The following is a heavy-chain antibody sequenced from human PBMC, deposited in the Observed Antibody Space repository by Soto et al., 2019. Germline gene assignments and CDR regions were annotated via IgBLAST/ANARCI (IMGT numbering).Heavy chain of an antibody. CDR3: ARGTMIVVVTPYGMDV. V-gene: IGHV1-2*04. D-gene: IGHD3-22*01. CDR1: GYTFTGYY. Sequence: ASVKVSCKASGYTFTGYYMHWVRQAPGQGLEWMGWINPNSGGTNYAQKFQGWVTMTRDKSISTAYMELSRLRSDDTAVYYCARGTMIVVVTPYGMDVWGQGTTVTVSS. CDR2: INPNSGGT. J-gene: IGHJ6*02.